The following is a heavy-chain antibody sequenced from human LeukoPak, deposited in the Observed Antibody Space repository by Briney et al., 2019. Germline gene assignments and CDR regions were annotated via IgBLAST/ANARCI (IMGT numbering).Heavy chain of an antibody. CDR1: GFTFSSYS. Sequence: GGSLRLSCAASGFTFSSYSMNWVRQAPGKGLEWVSYISSSSSTIYYADSVKGRFTTSRDNAKNSLYLQMNSLRAEDTAVYYCARDKVDSGYQSWFDPWGQGTLVTVSS. CDR2: ISSSSSTI. CDR3: ARDKVDSGYQSWFDP. J-gene: IGHJ5*02. V-gene: IGHV3-48*01. D-gene: IGHD5-12*01.